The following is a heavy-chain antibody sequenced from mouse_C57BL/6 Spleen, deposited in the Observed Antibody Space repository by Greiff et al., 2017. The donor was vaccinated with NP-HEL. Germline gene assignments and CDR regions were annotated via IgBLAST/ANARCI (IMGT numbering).Heavy chain of an antibody. Sequence: EVQLQQSGPELVKPGASVKISCKASGYTFTDYYMNWVKQSHGKSLEWIGDINPNNGGTSYNQKFKGKATLTVDKSSSTAYMELRSLTSEDSAVYYCARGDYDYEGWFAYWGQGTLVTVSA. CDR1: GYTFTDYY. J-gene: IGHJ3*01. D-gene: IGHD2-4*01. CDR3: ARGDYDYEGWFAY. CDR2: INPNNGGT. V-gene: IGHV1-26*01.